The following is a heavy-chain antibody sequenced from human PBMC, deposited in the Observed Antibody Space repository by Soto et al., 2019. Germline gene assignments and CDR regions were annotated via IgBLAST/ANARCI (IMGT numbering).Heavy chain of an antibody. Sequence: QITLKESGPTLVKPIQTLTLTCTFSGFSLSTTGEGVGWIRQPPGKALEWLAVIYWNDDKSYSPSLKSRLTISKDTSKKQVVLTMMNMAPVDTGTYYCAQVDDVAALFAYLGQGTLVTVSS. V-gene: IGHV2-5*01. D-gene: IGHD6-6*01. CDR2: IYWNDDK. CDR3: AQVDDVAALFAY. CDR1: GFSLSTTGEG. J-gene: IGHJ4*02.